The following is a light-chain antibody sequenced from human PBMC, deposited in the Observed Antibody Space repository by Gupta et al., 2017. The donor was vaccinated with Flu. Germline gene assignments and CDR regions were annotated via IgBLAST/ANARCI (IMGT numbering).Light chain of an antibody. CDR1: IGAGYD. J-gene: IGLJ2*01. CDR2: GFS. Sequence: IGAGYDVHWYQQLPGTAPKLLIYGFSSRPSGVPDRFSGSKSGTSASLAITGLQAEDEADYYCQSYDSGLSVVFGGGTKLTVL. CDR3: QSYDSGLSVV. V-gene: IGLV1-40*01.